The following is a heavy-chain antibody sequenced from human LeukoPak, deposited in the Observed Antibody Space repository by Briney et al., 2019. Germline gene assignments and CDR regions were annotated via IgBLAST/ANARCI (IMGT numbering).Heavy chain of an antibody. J-gene: IGHJ3*02. Sequence: PGGSLRLSCAASGFTFNSFWMHWVRLVPGRGLEWVSRSNSDGSITSYADSVKGRFTIFRNNAEKTLYLQMNSLRAEDTAVYYCARNMVRGYEDAFDIWGQGTMVTVSS. V-gene: IGHV3-74*01. CDR1: GFTFNSFW. CDR3: ARNMVRGYEDAFDI. CDR2: SNSDGSIT. D-gene: IGHD3-10*01.